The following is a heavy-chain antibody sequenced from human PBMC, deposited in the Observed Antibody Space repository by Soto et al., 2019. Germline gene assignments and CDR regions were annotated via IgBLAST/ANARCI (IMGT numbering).Heavy chain of an antibody. D-gene: IGHD3-10*01. CDR1: GGPVKTGDYY. CDR3: ARARFSYGHLLF. Sequence: PSETLSLTCNVSGGPVKTGDYYWNWIRQPPGKGLEWIGYVFYIGATNYSPSLKSRAAISMDTSKNQFSLSLTSVTAADTAVYYCARARFSYGHLLFWGQGIRVTVSS. V-gene: IGHV4-30-4*01. J-gene: IGHJ4*02. CDR2: VFYIGAT.